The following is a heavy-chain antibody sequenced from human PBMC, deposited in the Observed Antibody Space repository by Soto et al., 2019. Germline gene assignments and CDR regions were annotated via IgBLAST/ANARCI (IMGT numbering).Heavy chain of an antibody. J-gene: IGHJ6*03. D-gene: IGHD2-2*01. CDR3: ARTCRVRVPAVTGPLGYYYYYMDV. CDR2: INHSGST. V-gene: IGHV4-34*01. Sequence: SETLSLTCAVYGGSFSGYYWSWIRQPPGKGLEWIGEINHSGSTNYNPSLKSRVTISVDTSKNQFSLKLSSVTAADTAVYYCARTCRVRVPAVTGPLGYYYYYMDVWGKGTTVTVSS. CDR1: GGSFSGYY.